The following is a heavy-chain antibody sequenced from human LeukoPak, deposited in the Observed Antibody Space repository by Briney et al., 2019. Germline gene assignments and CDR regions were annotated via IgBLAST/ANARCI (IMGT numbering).Heavy chain of an antibody. CDR2: IYYNGNTNY. J-gene: IGHJ5*02. V-gene: IGHV4-59*01. D-gene: IGHD3-16*01. Sequence: PSETLSLTCTVSGGSIINYYWSWIRQPPGKGLEWIGYIYYNGNTNYNYNPSLNSRVTISVDTSKNQFSLKLSSVTAADTAVYYCARGGPNWFDPWGQGTLVTISS. CDR3: ARGGPNWFDP. CDR1: GGSIINYY.